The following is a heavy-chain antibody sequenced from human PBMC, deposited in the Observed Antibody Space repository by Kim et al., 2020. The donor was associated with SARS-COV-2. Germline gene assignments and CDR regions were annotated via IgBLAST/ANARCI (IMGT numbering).Heavy chain of an antibody. Sequence: GGPLRLSCAASGFTFSSYAMSWVRQAPGKGLEWVSAISGSGGSTYYADSVKGRFTISRDNSKNTLYLQMNSLRAEDTAVYYCAKYGSGSYHSPFDYWGQGTLVTVSS. CDR1: GFTFSSYA. CDR3: AKYGSGSYHSPFDY. CDR2: ISGSGGST. V-gene: IGHV3-23*01. D-gene: IGHD3-10*01. J-gene: IGHJ4*02.